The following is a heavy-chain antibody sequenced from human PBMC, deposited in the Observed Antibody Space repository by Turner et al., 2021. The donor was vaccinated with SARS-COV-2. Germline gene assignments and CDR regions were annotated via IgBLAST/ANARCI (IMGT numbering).Heavy chain of an antibody. CDR3: AKQQGLYSNPMYYFDY. V-gene: IGHV3-30*18. Sequence: QVQLVESGGGVVQPGRSLRLSCVASGFTFSSYGMHWVRQAPGKGLEWVAVTSYDGSNKYYADSVKCRFTISRDNSKNTLYLQMNSLRAEDTAVYYCAKQQGLYSNPMYYFDYWGQGTLVTVSS. CDR1: GFTFSSYG. D-gene: IGHD4-4*01. J-gene: IGHJ4*02. CDR2: TSYDGSNK.